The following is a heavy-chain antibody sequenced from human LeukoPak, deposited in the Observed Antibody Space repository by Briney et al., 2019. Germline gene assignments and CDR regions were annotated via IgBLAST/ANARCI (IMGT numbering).Heavy chain of an antibody. V-gene: IGHV3-33*01. D-gene: IGHD4-23*01. Sequence: GGSLRLSCAASGFTFSSYGMHWVREAPGKRLEWVADIWYDGSNKYYADSVKGRFTISRDNSKNTLYLQMNSLRAEDTAVYYCARDGGYGGNSPAFDIWGQGTMVTVSS. CDR1: GFTFSSYG. J-gene: IGHJ3*02. CDR2: IWYDGSNK. CDR3: ARDGGYGGNSPAFDI.